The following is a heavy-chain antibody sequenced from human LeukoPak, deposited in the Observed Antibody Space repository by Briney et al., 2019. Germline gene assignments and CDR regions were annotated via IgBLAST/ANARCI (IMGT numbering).Heavy chain of an antibody. CDR3: AKDLRDSRFLPRRYCSGGSCYQGIDY. CDR2: ISYDGSHK. V-gene: IGHV3-30*18. J-gene: IGHJ4*02. Sequence: PGGSLRLSCAAPGFTFSSYGIHWVRQAPGKGLEWVAVISYDGSHKYYADSVKGRFTISRDNSKNTLYLQMNSLRAEDTAVYYCAKDLRDSRFLPRRYCSGGSCYQGIDYWGQGTLVTVSS. D-gene: IGHD2-15*01. CDR1: GFTFSSYG.